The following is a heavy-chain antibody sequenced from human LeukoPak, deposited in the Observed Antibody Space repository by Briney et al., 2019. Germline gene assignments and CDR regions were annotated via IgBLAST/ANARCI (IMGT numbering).Heavy chain of an antibody. V-gene: IGHV3-7*01. D-gene: IGHD1-7*01. CDR3: ARDVITGTKGGY. J-gene: IGHJ4*02. Sequence: GGSLRLSCAASGFTLSNYWMSWVRQASGKGLEWVANIKQDGSEKYYVDSVKGRFTISRDNAKNSLYLQMNSLRAEDTAVYYCARDVITGTKGGYWGQGTLVTVSS. CDR2: IKQDGSEK. CDR1: GFTLSNYW.